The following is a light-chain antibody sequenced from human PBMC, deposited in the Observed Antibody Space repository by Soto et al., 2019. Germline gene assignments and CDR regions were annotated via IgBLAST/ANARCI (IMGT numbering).Light chain of an antibody. V-gene: IGKV1-12*01. J-gene: IGKJ4*01. Sequence: DVLMTQSPSSVSASVGDRFPITCGAVRVLGGGQAWYQQKPGKAPRLLFYAASSLQSGVPSRFSGSGSGTDFTLTINTLQPEDFATYYCQQVHIFPLTFGGGTKVEIK. CDR3: QQVHIFPLT. CDR2: AAS. CDR1: RVLGGG.